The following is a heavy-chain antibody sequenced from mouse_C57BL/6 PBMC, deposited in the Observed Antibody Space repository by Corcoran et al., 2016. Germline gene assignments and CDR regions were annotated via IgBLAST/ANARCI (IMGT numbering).Heavy chain of an antibody. V-gene: IGHV1-26*01. D-gene: IGHD2-3*01. CDR1: GYTFTDYY. CDR2: INPNNGGT. CDR3: ASPGGYSVAAY. Sequence: EVQLQQSGPELVKPGASVKISCKASGYTFTDYYMNWVKQSHGKSLEWIGDINPNNGGTSYNQKFKGKATLTVDKSSSTAYMELRSLTSEDSAVYYCASPGGYSVAAYWGQGTLVTVSA. J-gene: IGHJ3*01.